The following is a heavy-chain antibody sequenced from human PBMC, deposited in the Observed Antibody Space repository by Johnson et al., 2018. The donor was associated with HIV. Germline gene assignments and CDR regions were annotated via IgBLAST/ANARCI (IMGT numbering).Heavy chain of an antibody. CDR2: IKSKTDDGTT. CDR3: ATDLGVEWSEGDDAFDI. V-gene: IGHV3-15*01. Sequence: MLLVESGGGLVKPGGSLRLSCAASGFTLSNAWMSWVRQAPGKGLEWVGRIKSKTDDGTTDYAAPVKGRFTISRDDSKNRVYLQMNSLKTEDTGVYYCATDLGVEWSEGDDAFDIWGKGTMVTVSS. J-gene: IGHJ3*02. CDR1: GFTLSNAW. D-gene: IGHD3-3*01.